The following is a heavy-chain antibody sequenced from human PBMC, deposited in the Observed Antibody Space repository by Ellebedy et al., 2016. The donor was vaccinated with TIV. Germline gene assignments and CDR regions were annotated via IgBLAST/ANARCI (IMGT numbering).Heavy chain of an antibody. D-gene: IGHD5-18*01. CDR1: GGSISSYY. CDR3: ARDRGGYSSSY. J-gene: IGHJ4*02. CDR2: IYYSGST. Sequence: MPSETLSLTCTVSGGSISSYYWSWIRQPPGKGLEWIGYIYYSGSTNYNPSLKSRVTISVDTSKNQFSLKLSSVTAADTAVYYCARDRGGYSSSYWGQGTLVTVSS. V-gene: IGHV4-59*12.